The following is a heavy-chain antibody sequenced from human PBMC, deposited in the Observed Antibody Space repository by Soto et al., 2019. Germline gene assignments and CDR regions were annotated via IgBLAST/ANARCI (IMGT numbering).Heavy chain of an antibody. J-gene: IGHJ5*02. Sequence: QVQLVQSGAEVKKPGASVKVSCKASGYTFTGYYMHWVRQAPGQGLEWMGWINPNSGGTNYAQKVQGWVTMTRDTSISTAYMELSRLRSDDTAVYYCARDGRAHYYDSSGYPKANWFDPWGQGTLVTVSS. CDR3: ARDGRAHYYDSSGYPKANWFDP. CDR1: GYTFTGYY. D-gene: IGHD3-22*01. CDR2: INPNSGGT. V-gene: IGHV1-2*04.